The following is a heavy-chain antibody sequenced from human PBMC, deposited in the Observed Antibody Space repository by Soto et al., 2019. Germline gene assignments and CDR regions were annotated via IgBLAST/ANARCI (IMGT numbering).Heavy chain of an antibody. CDR1: GGSISSGDYY. Sequence: SETLSLTCTVSGGSISSGDYYWSWIRQPPGKGLEWIGYIYYSGSTYYNPSLKSRVTISVDTSKNQFSLKLSSVTAADTAVYYCARGYTDYYDSSGSAFDICGQGTMVTVSS. V-gene: IGHV4-30-4*01. D-gene: IGHD3-22*01. J-gene: IGHJ3*02. CDR3: ARGYTDYYDSSGSAFDI. CDR2: IYYSGST.